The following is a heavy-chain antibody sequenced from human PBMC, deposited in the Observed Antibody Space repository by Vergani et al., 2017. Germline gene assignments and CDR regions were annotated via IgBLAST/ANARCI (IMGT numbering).Heavy chain of an antibody. CDR2: TRPHEDGA. D-gene: IGHD2-2*01. CDR3: ARGAGYCSSTSCPPTLRHYYYYIDV. CDR1: GFTFSHYG. V-gene: IGHV3-30*02. Sequence: QVQLVESGGGVVQPGRSLRLSCAASGFTFSHYGIHWVRQAPGKGLEWVAFTRPHEDGAFYSASVRGRFTVSRDNSKSTLFLQMNSLRVEDTAVYYCARGAGYCSSTSCPPTLRHYYYYIDVWGKGTTVTVSS. J-gene: IGHJ6*03.